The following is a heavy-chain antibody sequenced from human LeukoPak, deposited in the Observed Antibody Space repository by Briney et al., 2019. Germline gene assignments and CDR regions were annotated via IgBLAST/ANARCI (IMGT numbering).Heavy chain of an antibody. V-gene: IGHV3-21*01. D-gene: IGHD7-27*01. CDR1: GFTFSSYS. CDR2: ISSSSSYV. J-gene: IGHJ6*03. CDR3: ARDSGAGGSYYHYIMDV. Sequence: PGGSLRLSRAASGFTFSSYSLSWVRQAPGKGLEWVSSISSSSSYVYYADSVKGRFTLSRDNAKNSLFLQMNSLRAEDTAVYYCARDSGAGGSYYHYIMDVWGKGTTVTVTS.